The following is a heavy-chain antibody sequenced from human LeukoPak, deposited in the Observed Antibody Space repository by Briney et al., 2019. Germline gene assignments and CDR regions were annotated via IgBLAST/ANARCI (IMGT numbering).Heavy chain of an antibody. D-gene: IGHD5-12*01. CDR2: ISNSGGRT. CDR3: AKSYNGYESKPDY. J-gene: IGHJ4*02. CDR1: GFTFSSYA. V-gene: IGHV3-23*01. Sequence: GGSLRLSCAASGFTFSSYAMSWVRQAPGKGLEWVSSISNSGGRTFYTDSVKGRFTISRDNSKITLYLQMNSLRAGDTAVYYCAKSYNGYESKPDYWGQGTLVTVSS.